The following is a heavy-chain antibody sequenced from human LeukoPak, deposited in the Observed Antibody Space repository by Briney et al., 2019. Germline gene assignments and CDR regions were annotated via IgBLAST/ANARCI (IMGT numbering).Heavy chain of an antibody. V-gene: IGHV3-7*01. Sequence: PGGSLRLSCAASGFTFSSYAMNWVRQAPGKGLEWVANIKQDGSEKYYVDSVKGRFTISRDNAKNSLYLQMNSLRAEDTAVYYCARGRIRGTYGYWGQGTLVTVSS. J-gene: IGHJ4*02. D-gene: IGHD3-10*01. CDR1: GFTFSSYA. CDR3: ARGRIRGTYGY. CDR2: IKQDGSEK.